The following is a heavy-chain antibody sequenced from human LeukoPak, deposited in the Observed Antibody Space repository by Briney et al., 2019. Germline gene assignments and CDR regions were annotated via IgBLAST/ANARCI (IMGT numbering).Heavy chain of an antibody. V-gene: IGHV3-21*01. CDR3: ARDGAWAIFGVVSRNDAFDI. CDR1: GFTFSSYS. Sequence: GGSLRLSRAASGFTFSSYSMNWVRQAPGKGLEWVSSISSSSSYIYYADSVKGRFTISRDNAKNSLYLQMNSLRAEDTAVYYCARDGAWAIFGVVSRNDAFDIWGQGTMVTVSS. J-gene: IGHJ3*02. D-gene: IGHD3-3*01. CDR2: ISSSSSYI.